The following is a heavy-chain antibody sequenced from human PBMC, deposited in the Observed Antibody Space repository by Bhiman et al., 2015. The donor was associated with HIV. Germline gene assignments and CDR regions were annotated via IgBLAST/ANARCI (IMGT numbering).Heavy chain of an antibody. CDR1: GFTFSTYS. D-gene: IGHD6-13*01. CDR2: I. CDR3: AREYAGTGYYGMDV. Sequence: EVQLVESGGGLVKPGGSLRLSCAASGFTFSTYSMNWVRQAPGKGLEWVSSIKGRFTISRDNAKNSLYLQMNSLRAEDTAVYYCAREYAGTGYYGMDVWGQGTTVTVSS. V-gene: IGHV3-21*03. J-gene: IGHJ6*02.